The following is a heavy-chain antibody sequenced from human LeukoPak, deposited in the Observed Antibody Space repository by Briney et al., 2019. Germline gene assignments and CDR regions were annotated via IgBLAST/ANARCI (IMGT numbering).Heavy chain of an antibody. CDR2: IYTSGST. CDR1: GGSISSGSYY. J-gene: IGHJ4*02. CDR3: ARHSIYGSGSYRFDY. D-gene: IGHD3-10*01. Sequence: SETLSLTCTVSGGSISSGSYYWSWIRQPAGKGLEWIGRIYTSGSTNYNPSLKSRVTISVDTSKNQFSLKLSPVTAADTAVYYCARHSIYGSGSYRFDYWGQGTLVTVSS. V-gene: IGHV4-61*02.